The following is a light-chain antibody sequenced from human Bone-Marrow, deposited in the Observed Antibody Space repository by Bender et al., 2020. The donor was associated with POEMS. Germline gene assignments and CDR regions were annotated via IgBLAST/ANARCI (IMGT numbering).Light chain of an antibody. Sequence: QSVLTQPPSASGTPGQRVTISCSGGSSNIGAHAVNWYQHLPGTAPKLLIYSSHRRPSEVPDRFSGSRSGNTASLTISGLQPEDEADYYCCSYVGSSTFYVFGTGTKVTVL. V-gene: IGLV1-44*01. CDR1: SSNIGAHA. CDR3: CSYVGSSTFYV. CDR2: SSH. J-gene: IGLJ1*01.